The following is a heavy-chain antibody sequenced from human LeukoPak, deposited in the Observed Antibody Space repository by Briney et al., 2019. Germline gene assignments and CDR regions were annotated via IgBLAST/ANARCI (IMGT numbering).Heavy chain of an antibody. CDR2: IIPIFGTA. CDR3: ASERMYNWNDVLRNWFDP. J-gene: IGHJ5*02. Sequence: SVKVSCKASGGTFSSYAISWVRQAPGQGLEWMGGIIPIFGTANYAQKFQGRVTITADESTSTAYMELSSLRSEDTAVYYCASERMYNWNDVLRNWFDPWGQGTLVTVSS. V-gene: IGHV1-69*13. CDR1: GGTFSSYA. D-gene: IGHD1-1*01.